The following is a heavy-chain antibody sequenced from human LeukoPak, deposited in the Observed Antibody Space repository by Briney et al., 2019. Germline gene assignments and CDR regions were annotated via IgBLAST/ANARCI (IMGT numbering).Heavy chain of an antibody. CDR3: ARHPPVGFLEWLLGAFDI. CDR1: GGSISSSSYY. D-gene: IGHD3-3*01. CDR2: IYYSGST. Sequence: PSETLSLTCTVSGGSISSSSYYWGWIRQPPGKGLEWIGSIYYSGSTYYNPSLKSRVTISVDTSKNQFSLKLSSVTAADAAVYYCARHPPVGFLEWLLGAFDIWGQGTMVTVSS. J-gene: IGHJ3*02. V-gene: IGHV4-39*01.